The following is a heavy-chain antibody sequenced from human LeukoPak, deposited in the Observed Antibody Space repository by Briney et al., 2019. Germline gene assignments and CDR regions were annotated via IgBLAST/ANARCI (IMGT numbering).Heavy chain of an antibody. CDR3: ARDPRNVGLAP. CDR2: NNGDGSTT. J-gene: IGHJ5*02. V-gene: IGHV3-74*01. Sequence: GGSLRLSCVASGFSLSGYWMYWVRQAPGKGLMYISRNNGDGSTTNYADVVKGRFTMSRDNVKNTLYLQMNSLRVEDTAVYYCARDPRNVGLAPWGQGTLVTVSS. CDR1: GFSLSGYW. D-gene: IGHD2-15*01.